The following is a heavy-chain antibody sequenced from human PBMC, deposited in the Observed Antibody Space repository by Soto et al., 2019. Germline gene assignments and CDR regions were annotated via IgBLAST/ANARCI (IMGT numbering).Heavy chain of an antibody. D-gene: IGHD6-13*01. V-gene: IGHV1-18*01. CDR3: ARAPKAAGSVFWFDP. CDR1: GYTFTSYG. J-gene: IGHJ5*02. Sequence: ASVKVSCKASGYTFTSYGISWVRQAPGQGLEWMGWISAYNGNTNYAQKLQGRVTMTTDTSTSTAYMELRSLRSDDTAVYYCARAPKAAGSVFWFDPWGQGILVTVSS. CDR2: ISAYNGNT.